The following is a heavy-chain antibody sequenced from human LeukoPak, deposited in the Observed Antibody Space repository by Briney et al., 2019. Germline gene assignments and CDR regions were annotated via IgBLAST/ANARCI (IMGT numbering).Heavy chain of an antibody. V-gene: IGHV3-23*01. D-gene: IGHD2-15*01. CDR1: GFTFSSYA. J-gene: IGHJ4*02. Sequence: PGGSLRLSFAASGFTFSSYAMSWVRQAPGKGLEWVSAISGSGGSTYYADSVKGRFTISRDNSKNTLYLQMNSLRAEDTAVYFCAKDKDTPATAQPQRGYFESWGQGTLVTVSS. CDR2: ISGSGGST. CDR3: AKDKDTPATAQPQRGYFES.